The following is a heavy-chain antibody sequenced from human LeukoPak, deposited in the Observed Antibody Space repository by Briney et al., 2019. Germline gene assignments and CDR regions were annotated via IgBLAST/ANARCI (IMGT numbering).Heavy chain of an antibody. D-gene: IGHD3-9*01. CDR1: GGSVSSTSYY. V-gene: IGHV4-39*01. Sequence: SETLSLTCTVSGGSVSSTSYYWGWMRQPPGKGLEWIGSIYYSGSTHYNSSLKSRLTISVDTSKNQFSLKLSSLTAADTAVYYCARLAIRYFDWNAWYFDSWGQGTLVTVSS. CDR3: ARLAIRYFDWNAWYFDS. J-gene: IGHJ4*02. CDR2: IYYSGST.